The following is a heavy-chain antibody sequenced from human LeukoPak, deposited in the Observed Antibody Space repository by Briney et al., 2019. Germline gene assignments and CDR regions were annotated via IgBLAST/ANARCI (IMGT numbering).Heavy chain of an antibody. CDR1: GYTFTGYY. J-gene: IGHJ4*02. CDR2: INPNSGGT. Sequence: ASVKVSCEASGYTFTGYYMHWVRQAPGQGLEWMGWINPNSGGTNYAQKFQGRVTMTRDTSISTAYMELSRLRSDDTAVYYCARGDYVWGSYSYYFDYWGQGTLVTVSS. D-gene: IGHD3-16*01. CDR3: ARGDYVWGSYSYYFDY. V-gene: IGHV1-2*02.